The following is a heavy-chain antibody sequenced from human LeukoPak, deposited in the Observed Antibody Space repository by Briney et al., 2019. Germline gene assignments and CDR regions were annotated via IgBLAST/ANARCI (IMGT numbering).Heavy chain of an antibody. CDR3: ARGKGFYYYGMDV. CDR2: ISYDGSNK. Sequence: PGRSLRLSCAASGFTFSSYAMRWVRQAPGKGLEWVAVISYDGSNKYYADSVKGRFTISRDNSKNTLYLQMNSLRAEDTAVYYCARGKGFYYYGMDVWGQGTTVTVSS. J-gene: IGHJ6*02. V-gene: IGHV3-30-3*01. CDR1: GFTFSSYA.